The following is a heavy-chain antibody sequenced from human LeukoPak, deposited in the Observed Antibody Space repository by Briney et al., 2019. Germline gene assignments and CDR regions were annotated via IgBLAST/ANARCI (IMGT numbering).Heavy chain of an antibody. CDR1: GYDFTSVG. CDR2: ISPYNGDT. CDR3: ARAGSGSGWYFDY. J-gene: IGHJ4*02. Sequence: ASVKVSCKASGYDFTSVGITWVRQAPGQGLEWMGWISPYNGDTRYVQKLQGRVTMTTDTSTSTAYMELRSLRFDDTAVFYCARAGSGSGWYFDYWGQGTLATVSS. V-gene: IGHV1-18*01. D-gene: IGHD6-19*01.